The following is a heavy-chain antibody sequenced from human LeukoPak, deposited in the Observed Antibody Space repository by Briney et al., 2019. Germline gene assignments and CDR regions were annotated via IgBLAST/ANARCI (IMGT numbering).Heavy chain of an antibody. Sequence: GGSLRLSCAASGFTFSSYWMSWVRQAPGKGLEWVANIKQDGSEKYYVDSVKGRFTISRDNAKNSLYLQMNSLGAEDTAVYYCARDQRPIRWTYYYYYYYMDVWGKGTTVTVSS. CDR1: GFTFSSYW. J-gene: IGHJ6*03. V-gene: IGHV3-7*01. CDR2: IKQDGSEK. D-gene: IGHD3-3*01. CDR3: ARDQRPIRWTYYYYYYYMDV.